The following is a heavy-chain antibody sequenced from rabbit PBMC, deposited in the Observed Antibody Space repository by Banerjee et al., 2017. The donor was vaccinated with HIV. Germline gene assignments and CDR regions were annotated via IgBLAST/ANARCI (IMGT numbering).Heavy chain of an antibody. CDR3: ARAPAITYWNLWYYFNL. Sequence: QLVESGGGLVTPGGSLKLSCKASGFDFTTYYMSWVRQAPGKGLEWIGIIYAGKGSTDYASWVNGRFTISSDNAQNTVDLQMNSLTAADTATYFCARAPAITYWNLWYYFNLRGPGTLVTVS. J-gene: IGHJ4*01. V-gene: IGHV1S7*01. D-gene: IGHD8-1*01. CDR2: IYAGKGST. CDR1: GFDFTTYY.